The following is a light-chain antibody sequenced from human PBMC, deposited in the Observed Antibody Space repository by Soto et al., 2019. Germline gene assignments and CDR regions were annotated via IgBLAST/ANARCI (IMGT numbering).Light chain of an antibody. J-gene: IGLJ3*02. CDR3: CSYAGSSTLV. CDR2: EGS. V-gene: IGLV2-23*01. CDR1: SSDVGSYNL. Sequence: QSALTQPASVSGSPGQSITISCTGTSSDVGSYNLVSWYQQHPGKAPKLMIYEGSKRPSGVSNRFSGSKSGNTASLTIAGLQAEDADDYYCCSYAGSSTLVFGGGTKVTVL.